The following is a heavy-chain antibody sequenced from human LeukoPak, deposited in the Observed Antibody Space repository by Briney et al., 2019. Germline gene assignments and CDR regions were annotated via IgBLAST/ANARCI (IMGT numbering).Heavy chain of an antibody. CDR3: NIAVAGPYYFDY. CDR1: GYTFTGYY. Sequence: ASVKVSCKASGYTFTGYYMHWVRQAPGQGLEWMGWINPNSGGTNYAQKFQGRVTMTRDTSISTAYMELSRLRSDDTAVYYCNIAVAGPYYFDYWGRGTLVTVSS. J-gene: IGHJ4*02. CDR2: INPNSGGT. D-gene: IGHD6-19*01. V-gene: IGHV1-2*02.